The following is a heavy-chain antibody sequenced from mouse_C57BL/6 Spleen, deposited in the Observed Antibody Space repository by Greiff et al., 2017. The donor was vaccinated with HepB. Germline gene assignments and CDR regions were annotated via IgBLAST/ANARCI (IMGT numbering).Heavy chain of an antibody. CDR2: ISTGGGST. D-gene: IGHD2-3*01. Sequence: EVQLVESGGGLVQPGGSLKLSCAASGFTFSDYYMYWVRQTPEKRLEWVAYISTGGGSTYYPDTVKGRFTISRDNAKNTLYLQMSRLKSEDTAMYYCARQDYDGNYRGGMDYWGQGTSVTVSS. V-gene: IGHV5-12*01. CDR3: ARQDYDGNYRGGMDY. CDR1: GFTFSDYY. J-gene: IGHJ4*01.